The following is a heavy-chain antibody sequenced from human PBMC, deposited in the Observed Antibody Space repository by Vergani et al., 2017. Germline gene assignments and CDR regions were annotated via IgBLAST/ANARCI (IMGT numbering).Heavy chain of an antibody. D-gene: IGHD6-25*01. CDR2: IFYSGTT. Sequence: QVQLQESGPGVVKPSQTLSLTCAVSGGPISSGDHCWTWIRQRPGKGLEWIWYIFYSGTTYANPSIRSRLTISLDTSQNQLSLKLRSVTAADTAVYYCARVDTQVPATSHFYYMDVWGKGTTVVVSS. CDR1: GGPISSGDHC. J-gene: IGHJ6*03. V-gene: IGHV4-31*11. CDR3: ARVDTQVPATSHFYYMDV.